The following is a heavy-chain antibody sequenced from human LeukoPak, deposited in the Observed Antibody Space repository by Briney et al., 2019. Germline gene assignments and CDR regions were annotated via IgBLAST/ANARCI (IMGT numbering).Heavy chain of an antibody. CDR1: GGSFSGYY. Sequence: SETLSLTCAVYGGSFSGYYWSWIRQPPGKGLEWIGYIYYSGSTNYNPSLKSRVTISVDTSKNQFSLKLSSVTAADTAVYYCARGDYDSSGYRFDYWGQGTLVTVSS. D-gene: IGHD3-22*01. CDR3: ARGDYDSSGYRFDY. V-gene: IGHV4-59*01. CDR2: IYYSGST. J-gene: IGHJ4*02.